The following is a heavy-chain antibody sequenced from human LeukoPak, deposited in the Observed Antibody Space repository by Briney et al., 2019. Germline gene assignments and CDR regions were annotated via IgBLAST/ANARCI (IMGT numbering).Heavy chain of an antibody. V-gene: IGHV3-33*01. CDR1: GFTFSNYG. Sequence: GGSLRLSCAASGFTFSNYGMHWVRQAPGKGLEWVAVIWYDGSKEYYADSVKGRFTISRDNSKNSLYLQMNSLRAEDTAVYYCASEMGIAVAGNFDYWGQGTLVTVSS. CDR3: ASEMGIAVAGNFDY. CDR2: IWYDGSKE. J-gene: IGHJ4*02. D-gene: IGHD6-19*01.